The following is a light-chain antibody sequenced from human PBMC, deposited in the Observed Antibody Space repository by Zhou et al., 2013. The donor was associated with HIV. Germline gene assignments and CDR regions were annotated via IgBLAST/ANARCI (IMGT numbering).Light chain of an antibody. Sequence: DIQMTQSPSALSASVGDRVTIICRASQDIGKNLVWFQQRPGTVPKRLIYAATNLQSGVPSRFSGGGSGTNFTLTISLLQSEDFATYYCQQARSFPPRVTFGGGTKVDI. J-gene: IGKJ4*01. V-gene: IGKV1-17*03. CDR2: AAT. CDR3: QQARSFPPRVT. CDR1: QDIGKN.